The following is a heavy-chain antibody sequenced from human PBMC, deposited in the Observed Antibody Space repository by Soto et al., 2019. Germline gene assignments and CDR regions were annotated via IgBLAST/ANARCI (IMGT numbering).Heavy chain of an antibody. J-gene: IGHJ6*02. Sequence: ASVKVSCKASGYTFTSYGISWVRQAPGQGLEWMGWINPNSGGTNYAQKFQGRVTMTRDTSISTAYMELSRLRSDDTAVYYCATLWSSFYYYGMDVWGQGTTVTV. D-gene: IGHD2-21*01. CDR2: INPNSGGT. V-gene: IGHV1-2*02. CDR3: ATLWSSFYYYGMDV. CDR1: GYTFTSYG.